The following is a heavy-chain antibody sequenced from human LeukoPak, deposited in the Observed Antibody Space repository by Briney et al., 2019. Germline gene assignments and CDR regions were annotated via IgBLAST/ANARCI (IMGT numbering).Heavy chain of an antibody. D-gene: IGHD3-3*01. CDR3: ASLNYDFWSGYPYYYYYYMDV. CDR2: IKQDGSEK. J-gene: IGHJ6*03. V-gene: IGHV3-7*01. Sequence: PGGSLRLXCAASGFTCSSYWMRWVRQAPGKGLEWVANIKQDGSEKYYVDSVKGRFTISRDNAKNSLYLQMNSLRAEDTAVYYCASLNYDFWSGYPYYYYYYMDVWGKGTTVTVSS. CDR1: GFTCSSYW.